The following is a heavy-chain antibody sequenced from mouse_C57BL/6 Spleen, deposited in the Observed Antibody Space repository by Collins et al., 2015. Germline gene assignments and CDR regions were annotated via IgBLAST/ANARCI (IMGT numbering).Heavy chain of an antibody. J-gene: IGHJ4*01. D-gene: IGHD1-1*01. CDR3: TREGYYYGSSLYYYTMDY. Sequence: QVQLQQPGAELVKPGASVKMSCKASGYTFTSYWITWVKQRPGQGLEWIGDIYPGSGSTNYNEKFKSKASLTVDTSSSTAYMQLSSLTSEDSAVYYCTREGYYYGSSLYYYTMDYWGQETSVTVSS. CDR1: GYTFTSYW. CDR2: IYPGSGST. V-gene: IGHV1-55*01.